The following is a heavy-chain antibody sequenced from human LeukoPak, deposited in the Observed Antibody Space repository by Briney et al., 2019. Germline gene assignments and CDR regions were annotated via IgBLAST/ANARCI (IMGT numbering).Heavy chain of an antibody. D-gene: IGHD2-15*01. CDR3: ARISGGSFDAFDI. CDR2: VYYSGNT. J-gene: IGHJ3*02. V-gene: IGHV4-39*07. CDR1: GGSISSSSYY. Sequence: SETLSLTCTVSGGSISSSSYYWGWIRQPPGKGLEWIGSVYYSGNTYYYPSLKSRVTISIDTSKNQFSLRLTSVTAADTAVYYCARISGGSFDAFDIWGQGTMVTVSS.